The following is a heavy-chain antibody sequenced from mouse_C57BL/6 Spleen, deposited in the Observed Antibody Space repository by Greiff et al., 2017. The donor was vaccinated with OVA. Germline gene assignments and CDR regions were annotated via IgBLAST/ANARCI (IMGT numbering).Heavy chain of an antibody. CDR3: ARREGVYYYGSSHWYFDV. V-gene: IGHV1-9*01. CDR2: ILPGSGST. D-gene: IGHD1-1*01. Sequence: VQLQQSGAELMKPGASVKLSCKATGYTFTGYWIEWVKQRPGHGLEWIGEILPGSGSTNYNEKVKGKATFTADTSSNTAYMQLSSLTTEDSAIYYCARREGVYYYGSSHWYFDVWGTGTTVTVSS. CDR1: GYTFTGYW. J-gene: IGHJ1*03.